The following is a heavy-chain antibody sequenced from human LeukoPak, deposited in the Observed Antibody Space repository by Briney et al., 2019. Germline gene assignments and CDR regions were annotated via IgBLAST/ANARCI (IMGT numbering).Heavy chain of an antibody. CDR1: GFTFSSYW. CDR2: IKQDGSEK. V-gene: IGHV3-7*01. Sequence: PGGSLRLSCAASGFTFSSYWMSWVRQAPGKGLEWVANIKQDGSEKYYVDSVKGRFTISRDNAKNSLYLQMNSLRAEDTAVYYCARGIVVVPAAISGYLWTWGQGTLVTVSS. D-gene: IGHD2-2*01. J-gene: IGHJ5*02. CDR3: ARGIVVVPAAISGYLWT.